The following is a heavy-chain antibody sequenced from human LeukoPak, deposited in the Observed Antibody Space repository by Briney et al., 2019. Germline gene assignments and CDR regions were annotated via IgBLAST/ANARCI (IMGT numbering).Heavy chain of an antibody. CDR1: GYTLTELS. J-gene: IGHJ4*02. V-gene: IGHV1-24*01. D-gene: IGHD6-13*01. CDR3: ARKYSSSWYAILSGPNRGETFDY. CDR2: FDPEDGET. Sequence: ASVKVSCKVSGYTLTELSMHWVRQAPGKGLEWMGGFDPEDGETIYAQKFQGRVTMTEDTSTDTAYMELSSLRSEDTAVYYCARKYSSSWYAILSGPNRGETFDYWGQGTLVTVSS.